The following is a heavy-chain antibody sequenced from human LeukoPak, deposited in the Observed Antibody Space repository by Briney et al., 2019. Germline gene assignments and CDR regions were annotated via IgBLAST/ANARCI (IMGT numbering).Heavy chain of an antibody. CDR2: ISSSSSYT. D-gene: IGHD3-22*01. CDR1: GFTFSDYY. CDR3: ARVRSGYYCPDY. J-gene: IGHJ4*02. Sequence: GGSLRLSCAASGFTFSDYYMSWIRQAPGKGLEWVSYISSSSSYTNYADSVKGGFTISRDNAKNSLYLQMNSLRAEDTAVYYCARVRSGYYCPDYWGQGTLVTVSS. V-gene: IGHV3-11*05.